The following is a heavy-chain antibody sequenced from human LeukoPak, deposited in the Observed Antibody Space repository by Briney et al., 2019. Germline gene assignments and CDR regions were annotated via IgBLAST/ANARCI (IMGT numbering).Heavy chain of an antibody. V-gene: IGHV1-8*03. CDR2: MNPNSGNT. D-gene: IGHD6-13*01. CDR3: ARHRAGGEQQLVFDY. J-gene: IGHJ4*02. Sequence: ASVKVSCKASGYTFTIYDINWVRQSTGQGLEWMGWMNPNSGNTGYAHKFQGRVTITRNTSIITAYMELSSLRYEDTAVCYCARHRAGGEQQLVFDYWGQGTLVTVSS. CDR1: GYTFTIYD.